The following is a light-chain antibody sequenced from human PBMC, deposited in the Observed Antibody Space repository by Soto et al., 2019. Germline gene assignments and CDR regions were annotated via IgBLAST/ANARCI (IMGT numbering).Light chain of an antibody. Sequence: DIQMTQSPSSLSASVGDRVTITCRTSQSISGYLKWYQQKPGKAPKLLIYAASSLQSGVPSRFSGSGSGTDFTLTISSLQPEDFATYYCQQSYSTPFTFGGGTKVEIK. CDR3: QQSYSTPFT. V-gene: IGKV1-39*01. J-gene: IGKJ4*01. CDR1: QSISGY. CDR2: AAS.